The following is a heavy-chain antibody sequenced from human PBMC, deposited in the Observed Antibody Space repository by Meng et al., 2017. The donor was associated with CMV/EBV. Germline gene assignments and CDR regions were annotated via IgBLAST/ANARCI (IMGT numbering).Heavy chain of an antibody. CDR3: ARDRGIQRWFETVDYFDY. J-gene: IGHJ4*02. Sequence: GASLKISCAASGFTFSSYSMNWVRPAPGKGLEWVSYISSSSRTIYYADSVKGRYTISRDNAKNSPYLQINSLRAEDTAVYYCARDRGIQRWFETVDYFDYWGQGTLVTVSS. D-gene: IGHD5-18*01. CDR2: ISSSSRTI. V-gene: IGHV3-48*04. CDR1: GFTFSSYS.